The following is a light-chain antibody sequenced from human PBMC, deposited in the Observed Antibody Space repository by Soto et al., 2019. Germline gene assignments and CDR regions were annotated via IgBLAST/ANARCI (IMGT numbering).Light chain of an antibody. V-gene: IGLV2-14*01. J-gene: IGLJ1*01. Sequence: QSLLSQPASVSGSPRQSITISCTGTSSDICGYNYVSWYQKHPGKSPKLWIYEVSNRPSGFSDRFAGSKSGNTAYLTISALRAADEARYFCSSYTTRTAXPHVFGTGTKVXVX. CDR1: SSDICGYNY. CDR2: EVS. CDR3: SSYTTRTAXPHV.